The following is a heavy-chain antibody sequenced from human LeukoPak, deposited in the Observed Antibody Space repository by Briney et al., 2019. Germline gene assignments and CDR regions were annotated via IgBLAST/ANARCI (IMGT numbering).Heavy chain of an antibody. Sequence: ASVTVSFTASGYTFTSYGINWVRHATGQGLEWMGWMSPNSGDTGYAQKFQGRVTMTRDTSISTAYMELTSLRSEDTAIYYCARGPPNWGFDFWGQGALVTVSS. CDR2: MSPNSGDT. D-gene: IGHD7-27*01. CDR3: ARGPPNWGFDF. V-gene: IGHV1-8*02. J-gene: IGHJ4*02. CDR1: GYTFTSYG.